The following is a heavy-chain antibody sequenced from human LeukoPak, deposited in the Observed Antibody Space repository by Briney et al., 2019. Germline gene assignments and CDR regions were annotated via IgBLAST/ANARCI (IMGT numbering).Heavy chain of an antibody. D-gene: IGHD6-25*01. Sequence: SDTLSLTCGVSGGSVSSTNWWTWIRQPPGKGLEWIGEVHLDGRTNFNPSLKSRLTMSVDLSENHVSLKLTSVTAADTAVYYCAREGGFYRPLDYSGQGTLVTVSS. CDR1: GGSVSSTNW. CDR3: AREGGFYRPLDY. J-gene: IGHJ4*02. V-gene: IGHV4-4*02. CDR2: VHLDGRT.